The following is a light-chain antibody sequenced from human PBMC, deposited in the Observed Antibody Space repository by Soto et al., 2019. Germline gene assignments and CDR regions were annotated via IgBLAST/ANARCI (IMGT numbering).Light chain of an antibody. J-gene: IGKJ5*01. CDR3: QHYVTSSIT. V-gene: IGKV3-20*01. CDR2: GAS. Sequence: DIVLTQSPATLSLSPGERATLSCRASQSVSSYLAWYQQKPGQAPRLLMYGASSRATGTPDRISGGWSGTDFTLTISRLEPEDVAVYYCQHYVTSSITFGQGTRLEIK. CDR1: QSVSSY.